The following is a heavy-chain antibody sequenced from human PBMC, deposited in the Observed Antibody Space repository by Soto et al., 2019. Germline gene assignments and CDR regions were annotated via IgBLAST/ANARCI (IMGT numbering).Heavy chain of an antibody. Sequence: EVQLLEPGGGLVQPGGSLRLSCAASGFTFSSFFMSWVRQAPGKGLDWVSGIGANGGGTYYAYSVTGRFIISRDNSKNTLYLQMNSLRAEDTAVYYCARDPNGDYLGAFDFWGQKTMVTVSS. J-gene: IGHJ3*01. V-gene: IGHV3-23*01. D-gene: IGHD4-17*01. CDR3: ARDPNGDYLGAFDF. CDR1: GFTFSSFF. CDR2: IGANGGGT.